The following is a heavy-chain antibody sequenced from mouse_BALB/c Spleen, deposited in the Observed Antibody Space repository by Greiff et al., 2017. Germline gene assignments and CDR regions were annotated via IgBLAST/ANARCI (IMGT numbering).Heavy chain of an antibody. CDR1: GFTFSSYT. D-gene: IGHD4-1*01. CDR3: TRLGRGFAY. Sequence: EVQGVESGGGLVKPGGSLKLSCAASGFTFSSYTMSWVRQTPEKRLEWVATISSGGSYTYYPDSVKGRFTISRDKAKNTLYLQMSSLKSEDTAMYYCTRLGRGFAYWGQGTLVTVSA. J-gene: IGHJ3*01. CDR2: ISSGGSYT. V-gene: IGHV5-6-4*01.